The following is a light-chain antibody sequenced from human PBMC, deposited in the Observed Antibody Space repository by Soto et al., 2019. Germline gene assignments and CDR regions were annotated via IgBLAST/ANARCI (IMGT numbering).Light chain of an antibody. Sequence: QSVLTQPASVSGAPGQSITISCTGTSSDVGAYDYASWYQQHSGKAPKVIIYEVSKRPSGVSYRFSGSKSGNTASLTISGLQPEDEGDYYCSSYTSSTTVAFGGGTKLTVL. CDR2: EVS. CDR1: SSDVGAYDY. J-gene: IGLJ2*01. CDR3: SSYTSSTTVA. V-gene: IGLV2-14*01.